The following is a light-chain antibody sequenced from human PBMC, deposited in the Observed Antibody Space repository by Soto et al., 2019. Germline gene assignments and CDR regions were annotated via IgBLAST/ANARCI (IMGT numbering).Light chain of an antibody. V-gene: IGKV1-5*03. J-gene: IGKJ4*01. CDR2: KAS. CDR1: QSISSW. CDR3: QQHKNYPLT. Sequence: DIQLTQSPATLSAYVGDRVTITCRASQSISSWLAWYQQKPGKAPKLLIYKASSLESGVPSRFSGSGSETEFTLAISGLQPDDFATYYCQQHKNYPLTFGGGTKVDIK.